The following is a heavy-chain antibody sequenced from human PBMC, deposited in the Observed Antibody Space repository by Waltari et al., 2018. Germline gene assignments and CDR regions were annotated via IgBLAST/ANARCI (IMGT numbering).Heavy chain of an antibody. CDR3: ARGGGFIAALGSFYFDI. D-gene: IGHD6-13*01. CDR2: IYPGDSDT. J-gene: IGHJ3*02. CDR1: GGSISSYY. Sequence: VQLQESGPGLVKPSETLSLTCTVSGGSISSYYWSWIRPPPGKGLEWMGIIYPGDSDTRYSPSFQGQVTISADKSISTAYLQWSSLKASDTAMYYCARGGGFIAALGSFYFDIWGQGTMVTVSS. V-gene: IGHV5-51*01.